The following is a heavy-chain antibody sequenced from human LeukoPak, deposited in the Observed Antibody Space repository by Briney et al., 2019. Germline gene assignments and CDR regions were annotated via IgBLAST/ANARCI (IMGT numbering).Heavy chain of an antibody. CDR1: GGTFSSYA. Sequence: SVKVSCKASGGTFSSYAISWVRQAPGQGLEWMGRIIPILGIANYAQKFQGRVTITADKSTSTAYMELSSLRSEDTAVYYCARVGTTVVTPFDYGMDVWAKGPRSPSP. D-gene: IGHD4-23*01. V-gene: IGHV1-69*04. J-gene: IGHJ6*02. CDR2: IIPILGIA. CDR3: ARVGTTVVTPFDYGMDV.